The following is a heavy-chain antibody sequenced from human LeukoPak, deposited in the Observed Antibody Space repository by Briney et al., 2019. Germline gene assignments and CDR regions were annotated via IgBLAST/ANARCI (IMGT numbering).Heavy chain of an antibody. CDR3: ARVEAATTNPRFDY. CDR1: GGSISNAAYY. Sequence: SSETLSLTCTVSGGSISNAAYYWSWIRQHPGKGLEWIGYIYYSGSTYYNPSLKSRVTISVDTSKNQFSLELNSVTAADMAVYYCARVEAATTNPRFDYWGQGTLVTVST. J-gene: IGHJ4*02. V-gene: IGHV4-31*03. CDR2: IYYSGST. D-gene: IGHD5-24*01.